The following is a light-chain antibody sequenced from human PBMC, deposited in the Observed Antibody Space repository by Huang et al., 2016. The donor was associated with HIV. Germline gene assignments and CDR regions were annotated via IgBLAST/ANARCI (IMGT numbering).Light chain of an antibody. CDR3: RQYYNFPCT. V-gene: IGKV1-NL1*01. Sequence: DIQMTQSPSSLSSSVGDRVPLTCRSSQGLAYSLAWYQQKPGKAPKLLLYAASRFESGDPSRFSGSGTGGDYTLTISSLQPEDFVTYYCRQYYNFPCTFGPGTKLEI. J-gene: IGKJ2*02. CDR1: QGLAYS. CDR2: AAS.